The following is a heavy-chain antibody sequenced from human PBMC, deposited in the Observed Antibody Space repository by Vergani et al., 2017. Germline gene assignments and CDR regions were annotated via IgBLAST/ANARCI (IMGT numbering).Heavy chain of an antibody. V-gene: IGHV3-30-3*01. CDR2: ISYDGSNK. Sequence: QVQLVESGGGVVQPGRSLRLSCAASGFTFSSYAMHWVRQAPGKGLEWVAVISYDGSNKYYADSVKGRFTISRDNSKNTLYLQMNSLRAEDTAVYYCAREEAAMVYGWGYFDYWGQGTLVTVSS. CDR3: AREEAAMVYGWGYFDY. CDR1: GFTFSSYA. J-gene: IGHJ4*02. D-gene: IGHD5-18*01.